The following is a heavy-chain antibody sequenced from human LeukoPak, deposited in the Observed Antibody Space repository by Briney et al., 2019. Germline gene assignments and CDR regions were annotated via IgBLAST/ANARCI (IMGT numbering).Heavy chain of an antibody. CDR1: GGSISSYY. Sequence: TSETLSLTCTVSGGSISSYYWSWIRQPPGKGLEWIGYIYYSGSTNYSPSLKSRVTISVDTSKNQFSLKLSSVTAADTAVYYCARVSAMVRGVSTYFDYWGQGTLVTVSS. V-gene: IGHV4-59*01. CDR3: ARVSAMVRGVSTYFDY. D-gene: IGHD3-10*01. J-gene: IGHJ4*02. CDR2: IYYSGST.